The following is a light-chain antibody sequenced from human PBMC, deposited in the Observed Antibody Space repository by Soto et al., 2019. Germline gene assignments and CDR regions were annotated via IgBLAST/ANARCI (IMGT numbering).Light chain of an antibody. CDR1: RTVIRNN. J-gene: IGKJ1*01. CDR3: QQYNNWPRT. CDR2: DAS. Sequence: ENVLTQSPDTQSLSPGEGAHPSCRASRTVIRNNLAWHQQKPGQAPRLLIYDASNRATGIPARFSGSGSGTEFTLTINSLQSEDFAVYYCQQYNNWPRTFGQGTKVDIK. V-gene: IGKV3D-15*01.